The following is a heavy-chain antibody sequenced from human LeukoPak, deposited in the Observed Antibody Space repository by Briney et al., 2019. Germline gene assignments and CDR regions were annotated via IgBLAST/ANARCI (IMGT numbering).Heavy chain of an antibody. D-gene: IGHD1-26*01. V-gene: IGHV5-51*01. J-gene: IGHJ4*02. CDR2: IYPGDSVT. CDR3: ARLVGGSYAVGPYYFDY. Sequence: GESLKISCKGSGYSFTNYWIGWVRQMPGKGLEWMGIIYPGDSVTRYRPSFQGQVTISADKSISTAYLQWSSLKASDTAMYYCARLVGGSYAVGPYYFDYWGQGTLVTVSS. CDR1: GYSFTNYW.